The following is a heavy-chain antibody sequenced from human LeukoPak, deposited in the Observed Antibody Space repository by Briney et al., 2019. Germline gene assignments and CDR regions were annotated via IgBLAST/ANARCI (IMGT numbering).Heavy chain of an antibody. CDR3: ATPGGDSSGYYVFPLGY. V-gene: IGHV3-7*03. Sequence: SGGSLRLSRAASGFTFSSYWMSWVRQAPGKGLEWVANIKQDGSEKYYVDSVKGRFTISRDNAKNSLYLQMNSLRAEDTAVYYCATPGGDSSGYYVFPLGYWGQGTLVTVSS. J-gene: IGHJ4*02. CDR2: IKQDGSEK. D-gene: IGHD3-22*01. CDR1: GFTFSSYW.